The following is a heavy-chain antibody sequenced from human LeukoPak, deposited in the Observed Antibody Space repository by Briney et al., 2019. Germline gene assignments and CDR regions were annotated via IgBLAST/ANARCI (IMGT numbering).Heavy chain of an antibody. D-gene: IGHD7-27*01. J-gene: IGHJ4*02. Sequence: GGSLRLSCAASGFTFRSYWMSWVRQAPGEGLELVAKINLDGSEKHYMDSVKGRFTISRDNVKSSLYLQMNSLRAEDTAMYYCARERDNSGPFDYWGQGTLVTVSS. V-gene: IGHV3-7*03. CDR2: INLDGSEK. CDR1: GFTFRSYW. CDR3: ARERDNSGPFDY.